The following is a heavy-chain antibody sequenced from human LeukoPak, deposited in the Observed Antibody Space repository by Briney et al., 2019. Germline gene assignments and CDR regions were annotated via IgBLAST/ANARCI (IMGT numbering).Heavy chain of an antibody. CDR1: GFTFSSYD. CDR2: ISYDGSNK. V-gene: IGHV3-30*18. D-gene: IGHD5-12*01. CDR3: AKGSTRGVATIGY. J-gene: IGHJ4*02. Sequence: PGGSLRLSCAASGFTFSSYDMHWVRQAPGKGLDWVAVISYDGSNKYYADSVKGRFTISRDNSKNTLFLQMNSLRAEDTAVYYCAKGSTRGVATIGYWGQGTLVTVSS.